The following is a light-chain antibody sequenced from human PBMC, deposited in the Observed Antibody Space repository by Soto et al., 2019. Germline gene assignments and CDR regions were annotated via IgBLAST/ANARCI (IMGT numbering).Light chain of an antibody. CDR2: DAS. CDR1: QSASNN. J-gene: IGKJ1*01. CDR3: QQYNYWPPWT. V-gene: IGKV3-15*01. Sequence: ILMTQSPATLSVTPGGRATLSCRASQSASNNLAWYQQKPGQAPRLLIYDASTRATGIPARFSGSGSGTEFTLTISGLQSEDFAVYYCQQYNYWPPWTFGQGTKVEIK.